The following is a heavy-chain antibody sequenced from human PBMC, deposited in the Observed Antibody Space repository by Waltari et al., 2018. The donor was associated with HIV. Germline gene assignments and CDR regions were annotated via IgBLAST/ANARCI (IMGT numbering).Heavy chain of an antibody. CDR1: GFLFTDFA. D-gene: IGHD3-10*01. CDR2: IRGGGET. CDR3: VKDSGRAADVFDL. V-gene: IGHV3-23*01. J-gene: IGHJ3*01. Sequence: QLLESGGGLLEPGGSVRLSCAAFGFLFTDFAMDWVRQAPGKGLEWVSAIRGGGETFYADSVKGRFTISRDNSKNTLYLQMNSLRADDAAVYYCVKDSGRAADVFDLWGQGTMVTVSS.